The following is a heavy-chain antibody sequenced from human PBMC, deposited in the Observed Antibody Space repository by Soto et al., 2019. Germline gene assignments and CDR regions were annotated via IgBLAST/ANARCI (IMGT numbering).Heavy chain of an antibody. CDR1: GFTFSDYY. D-gene: IGHD2-2*01. CDR3: ARDPSIVLVPAATYYYYYYGMDV. Sequence: GGSLRLSCAASGFTFSDYYMSWIRQAPGKGLEWVSDISSSGSTIYYADSVKGRFTISRDNAKNSLYLQMNSLRAEDTAVYYCARDPSIVLVPAATYYYYYYGMDVWGQGTTVTVSS. V-gene: IGHV3-11*04. CDR2: ISSSGSTI. J-gene: IGHJ6*02.